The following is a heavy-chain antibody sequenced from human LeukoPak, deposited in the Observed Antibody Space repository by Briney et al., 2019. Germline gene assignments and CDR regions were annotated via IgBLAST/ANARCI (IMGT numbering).Heavy chain of an antibody. J-gene: IGHJ4*02. D-gene: IGHD5-12*01. V-gene: IGHV4-4*07. CDR2: IYTSGRT. CDR3: ARVAYGGYGVLDY. CDR1: GGSISGEY. Sequence: AETLSLTCTVSGGSISGEYWSWLRQPAGRGVEWVGRIYTSGRTIYNPSLKSRVTMSVDTSETQFSLRLNSVTAAATAVYYCARVAYGGYGVLDYWGQGTLVTISS.